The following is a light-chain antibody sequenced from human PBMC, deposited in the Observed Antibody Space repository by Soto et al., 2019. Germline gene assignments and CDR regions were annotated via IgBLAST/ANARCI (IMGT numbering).Light chain of an antibody. CDR1: QSISSW. Sequence: DIPMTQSPSTLSASVGDRVIITCRASQSISSWLAWYQQKPGKAPDLLIYRASTIKTGIPSRFSGSGSGTEFTLTISSLQPDDFATYCCQQYDRASWTFGPGTKVEIK. V-gene: IGKV1-5*03. CDR2: RAS. J-gene: IGKJ1*01. CDR3: QQYDRASWT.